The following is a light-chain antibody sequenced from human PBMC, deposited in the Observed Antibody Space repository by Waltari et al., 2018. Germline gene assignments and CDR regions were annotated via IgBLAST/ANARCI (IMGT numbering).Light chain of an antibody. CDR2: DAS. CDR3: QQYNNLLT. CDR1: RDISNF. V-gene: IGKV1-33*01. J-gene: IGKJ4*01. Sequence: DIQMTQSPSSLSASVGDRVTITCQASRDISNFLNWYQQKPGKAPKLLIYDASNLKTGVPSRFSGSGSGTDFTFTISSLQPEDIATYYCQQYNNLLTFGGGTKVEI.